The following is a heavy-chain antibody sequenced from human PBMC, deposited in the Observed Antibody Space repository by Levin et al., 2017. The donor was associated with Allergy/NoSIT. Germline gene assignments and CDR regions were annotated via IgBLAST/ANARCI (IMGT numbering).Heavy chain of an antibody. Sequence: SCAASGFTFSSYAMHWVRQAPGKGLEWVAVISYDGSNKYYADSVKGRFTISRDNSKNTLYLQMNSLRAEDTAVYYCARDDGYSSSRPAFGYWGQGTLVTVSS. CDR2: ISYDGSNK. V-gene: IGHV3-30*04. CDR3: ARDDGYSSSRPAFGY. D-gene: IGHD6-6*01. J-gene: IGHJ4*02. CDR1: GFTFSSYA.